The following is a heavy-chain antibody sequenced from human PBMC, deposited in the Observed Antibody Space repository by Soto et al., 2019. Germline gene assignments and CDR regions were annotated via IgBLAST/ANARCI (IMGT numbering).Heavy chain of an antibody. CDR1: GGSFSGYY. CDR3: ARGLPYYDSSGYTDY. V-gene: IGHV4-34*01. CDR2: INHSGST. J-gene: IGHJ4*02. D-gene: IGHD3-22*01. Sequence: TSETLSLTCAVYGGSFSGYYWSWIRQPPGKGLEWIGEINHSGSTNYNPSLKSRVTISVDTSKNQFSLKLSSVTAADTAVYYCARGLPYYDSSGYTDYWGQGTLVTVSS.